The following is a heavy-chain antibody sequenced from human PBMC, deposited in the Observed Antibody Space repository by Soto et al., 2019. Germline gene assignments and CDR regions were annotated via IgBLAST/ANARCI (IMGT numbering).Heavy chain of an antibody. Sequence: GKSLKISCKGSGYSFTSYWIGWVRQMPGKGLEWMGIIYPGDSDTRYSPSFQGQVTISADKSISTAYLQWSSLKASDTAMYYCARQMAYSSSQNYFDYWGQGTLVTVSS. CDR2: IYPGDSDT. CDR1: GYSFTSYW. CDR3: ARQMAYSSSQNYFDY. D-gene: IGHD6-13*01. V-gene: IGHV5-51*01. J-gene: IGHJ4*02.